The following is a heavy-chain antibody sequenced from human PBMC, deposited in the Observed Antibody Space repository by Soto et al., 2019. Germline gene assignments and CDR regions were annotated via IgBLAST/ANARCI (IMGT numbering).Heavy chain of an antibody. CDR2: ISSNGGST. Sequence: GGSLRLSCSASGFTFSSYAMHWVRQAPGKGLEYVSAISSNGGSTYYADSVKGRFTISRDNSKNTLYLQMSSLRAEDTAVYYCVKGDGYSSSWYFSENYYYYGMDVWGQGTTVTVSS. D-gene: IGHD6-13*01. CDR1: GFTFSSYA. V-gene: IGHV3-64D*06. J-gene: IGHJ6*02. CDR3: VKGDGYSSSWYFSENYYYYGMDV.